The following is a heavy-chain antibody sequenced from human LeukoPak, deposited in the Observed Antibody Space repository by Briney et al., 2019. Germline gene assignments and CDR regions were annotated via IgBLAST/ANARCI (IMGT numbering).Heavy chain of an antibody. CDR3: ARDLGYCSSTSCRNGIDY. J-gene: IGHJ4*02. Sequence: ASVKVSCKASGGTFSSYAISWVRQAPGQGLEWMGRIIPILGIANYAQKFQGRVTITADKSTSTAYMGLSSLRSEDTAVYYCARDLGYCSSTSCRNGIDYWGQGTLVTVSS. V-gene: IGHV1-69*04. CDR1: GGTFSSYA. CDR2: IIPILGIA. D-gene: IGHD2-2*01.